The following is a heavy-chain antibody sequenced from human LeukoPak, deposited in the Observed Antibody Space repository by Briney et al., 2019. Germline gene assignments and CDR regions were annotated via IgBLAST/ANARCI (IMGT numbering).Heavy chain of an antibody. CDR2: IYYSGST. V-gene: IGHV4-59*08. CDR1: GGSISSYY. J-gene: IGHJ5*02. Sequence: SETLSLTCTVSGGSISSYYWSWIRQPPGKGLEWIGYIYYSGSTNYNPSLKSRVTISVDTSKNQFSLKLSSVTAADTAVYYCAISPAGESWFDPWGQGTLVTVSS. D-gene: IGHD1-26*01. CDR3: AISPAGESWFDP.